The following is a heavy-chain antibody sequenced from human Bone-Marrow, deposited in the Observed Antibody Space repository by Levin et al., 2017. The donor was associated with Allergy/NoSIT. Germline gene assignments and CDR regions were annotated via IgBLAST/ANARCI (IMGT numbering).Heavy chain of an antibody. J-gene: IGHJ4*02. V-gene: IGHV3-23*01. CDR2: ISGSTIST. CDR3: AKGKRTLGHFDS. Sequence: GESLKISCAASGFTFSSFAMSWVRQTPEKGLEWVSAISGSTISTYYADSVRGRFTISRDNSENTLYLQMNSLRAEDTAVYYCAKGKRTLGHFDSWGQGTPVTVSS. D-gene: IGHD7-27*01. CDR1: GFTFSSFA.